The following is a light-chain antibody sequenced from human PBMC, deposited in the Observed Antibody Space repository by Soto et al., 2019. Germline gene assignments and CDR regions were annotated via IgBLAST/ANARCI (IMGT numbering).Light chain of an antibody. CDR2: GAS. Sequence: EVVMTQSPDTLSVSPGERATLSCRASQSVSSHLAWYQQKPGQAPRLLIYGASTRATGIPARFSGSGSGTDFTLTISRLEPEDSAVYYCQQYGSSPTFGQGTKVDIK. J-gene: IGKJ1*01. CDR1: QSVSSH. CDR3: QQYGSSPT. V-gene: IGKV3-20*01.